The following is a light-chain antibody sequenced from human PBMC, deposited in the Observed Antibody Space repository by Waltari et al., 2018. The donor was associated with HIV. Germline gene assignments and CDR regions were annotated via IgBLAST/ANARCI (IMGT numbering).Light chain of an antibody. Sequence: QSVLTQSPSASGTPGQRVTISCSGSNSNIGSKTVNWYHQLPGTAPKLLIYSTDQRPSGVPDRYSASKSGTSASLAIRGLQPEDEADYYCATWDDSLNAWVFGGGTKLTVL. CDR1: NSNIGSKT. CDR2: STD. J-gene: IGLJ3*02. V-gene: IGLV1-44*01. CDR3: ATWDDSLNAWV.